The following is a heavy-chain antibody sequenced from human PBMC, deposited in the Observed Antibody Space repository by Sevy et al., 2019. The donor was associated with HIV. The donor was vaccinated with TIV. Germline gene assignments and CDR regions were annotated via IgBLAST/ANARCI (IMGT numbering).Heavy chain of an antibody. Sequence: GGSLRLSFKASGFTFGDYAMSWFRQAPGKGLEWVGFIRNKAYDGTTEYAASVKGRFTISRDDSKSIAYLQMNSLKTEDTAVYYCTRDPTEGIAVAGNWYDPWGQGTLVTVSS. D-gene: IGHD6-19*01. CDR1: GFTFGDYA. CDR2: IRNKAYDGTT. J-gene: IGHJ5*02. CDR3: TRDPTEGIAVAGNWYDP. V-gene: IGHV3-49*03.